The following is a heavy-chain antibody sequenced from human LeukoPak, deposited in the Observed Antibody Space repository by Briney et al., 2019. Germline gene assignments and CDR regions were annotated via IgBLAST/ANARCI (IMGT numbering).Heavy chain of an antibody. D-gene: IGHD3-10*01. Sequence: GASLKTSCQASGYSLGSYWISWERQMPGTGLEHMGRIEPSDSYTNFSPSFQGHVTISADKSISTAYLQWSSLKGSHTAMYYCARSVSYGSGSYSLYWGQGTLVTVSS. V-gene: IGHV5-10-1*01. CDR3: ARSVSYGSGSYSLY. CDR2: IEPSDSYT. CDR1: GYSLGSYW. J-gene: IGHJ4*02.